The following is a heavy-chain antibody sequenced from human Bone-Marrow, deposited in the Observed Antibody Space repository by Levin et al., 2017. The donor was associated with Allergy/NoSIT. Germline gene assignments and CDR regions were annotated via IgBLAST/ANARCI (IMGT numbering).Heavy chain of an antibody. D-gene: IGHD3-3*01. CDR3: ARDSYDFWSGYYGYYYYYYGMDV. CDR1: GFTFSSYA. V-gene: IGHV3-30*04. CDR2: ISYDGSNK. Sequence: GGSLRLSCAASGFTFSSYAMHWVRQAPGKGLEGVAVISYDGSNKYYADSVKGRFTISRDNSKNTLYLQMNSLRAEDTAVYYCARDSYDFWSGYYGYYYYYYGMDVWGQGTTVTVSS. J-gene: IGHJ6*02.